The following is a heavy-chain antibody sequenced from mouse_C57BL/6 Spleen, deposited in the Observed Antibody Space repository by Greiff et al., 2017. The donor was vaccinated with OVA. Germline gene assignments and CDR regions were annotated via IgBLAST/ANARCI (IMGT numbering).Heavy chain of an antibody. D-gene: IGHD1-1*01. J-gene: IGHJ4*01. CDR2: IYPGDGNT. CDR3: ARSYYYGHYYAMDY. Sequence: QVHVKQSGAELVKPGASVKISCKASGYAFSSYWMNWVKQRPGKGLEWIGQIYPGDGNTNYNGKFKGKATLTADKSSSTAYMQLSSLTSEDSAVYFCARSYYYGHYYAMDYWGQGTSVTVSS. CDR1: GYAFSSYW. V-gene: IGHV1-80*01.